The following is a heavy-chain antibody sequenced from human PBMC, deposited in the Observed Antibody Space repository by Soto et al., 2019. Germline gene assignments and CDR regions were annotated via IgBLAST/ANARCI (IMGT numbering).Heavy chain of an antibody. CDR1: GFTFSRYA. Sequence: GGSLRLSCAASGFTFSRYAMSWVRQAPGKGLEWVSAISGSGGSTYYADSVKGRFTISGDNSKNTLYLQMNSLRAEDTAVYYCAKGVEMATLTEFDYWGQGTLVTVSS. V-gene: IGHV3-23*01. CDR3: AKGVEMATLTEFDY. J-gene: IGHJ4*02. CDR2: ISGSGGST. D-gene: IGHD5-12*01.